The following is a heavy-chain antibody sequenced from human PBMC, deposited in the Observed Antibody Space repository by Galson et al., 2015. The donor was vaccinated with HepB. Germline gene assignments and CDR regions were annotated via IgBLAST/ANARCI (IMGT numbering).Heavy chain of an antibody. V-gene: IGHV4-34*01. Sequence: SETLSLTCAVYGGSFSGYYWSWIRQPPGKGLEWIGEINHSGSTNYNPSLKSRVTISVDTSKNQFSLKLSSVTAADTAVYYCARDKAPYSSGWYEGRVWHYYYYGMDVWGQGATVTVSS. D-gene: IGHD6-19*01. CDR2: INHSGST. CDR1: GGSFSGYY. J-gene: IGHJ6*02. CDR3: ARDKAPYSSGWYEGRVWHYYYYGMDV.